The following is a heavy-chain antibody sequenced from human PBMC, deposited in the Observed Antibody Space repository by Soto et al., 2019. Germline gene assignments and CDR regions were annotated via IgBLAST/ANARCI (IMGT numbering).Heavy chain of an antibody. CDR1: GFTFSSYS. D-gene: IGHD3-9*01. Sequence: EVQLVESGGGLVQPGGSLRLSCAASGFTFSSYSMNWVRQALGKGLEWVSYISSSSSTIYYADSVKGRFTISRDNAKNSLYLQINSLRAEDTAVYYCAREYDILNWFDPWGQGTLVTVSS. J-gene: IGHJ5*02. CDR2: ISSSSSTI. CDR3: AREYDILNWFDP. V-gene: IGHV3-48*01.